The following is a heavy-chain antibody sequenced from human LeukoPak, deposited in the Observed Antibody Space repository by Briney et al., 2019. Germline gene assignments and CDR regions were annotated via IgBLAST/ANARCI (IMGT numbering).Heavy chain of an antibody. CDR3: AKELDVYSSSWFDAFDI. D-gene: IGHD6-13*01. CDR1: GFTFSSYG. J-gene: IGHJ3*02. V-gene: IGHV3-30*18. CDR2: ISYDGSNK. Sequence: GGSLILSCAASGFTFSSYGMHWVRQAPGKGLEWVAVISYDGSNKYYADSVKGRFTISRDNSKNTLYLQMNSLRAEDTAVYYCAKELDVYSSSWFDAFDIWGQGTMVTVSS.